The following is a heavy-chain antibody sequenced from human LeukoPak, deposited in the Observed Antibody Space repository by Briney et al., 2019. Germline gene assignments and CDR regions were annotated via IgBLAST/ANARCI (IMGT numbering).Heavy chain of an antibody. CDR2: VNPDGNEK. Sequence: GGSLRLSCAASGFIFSSYWMSWVRQAPGKGLEWVAKVNPDGNEKYYVDSVRGRFTISKDDPKNSVYLQMDSLKAEDTAVYYCARGQYQLLWGKGALIIVSS. J-gene: IGHJ4*02. CDR1: GFIFSSYW. V-gene: IGHV3-7*04. CDR3: ARGQYQLL. D-gene: IGHD2-2*01.